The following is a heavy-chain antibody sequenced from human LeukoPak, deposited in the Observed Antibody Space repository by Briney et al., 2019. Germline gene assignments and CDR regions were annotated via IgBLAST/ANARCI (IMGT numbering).Heavy chain of an antibody. V-gene: IGHV3-13*01. CDR3: ARGGSGYHGSGNYADV. D-gene: IGHD3-10*01. CDR1: GSIFSPYD. Sequence: PGGSLRLSCAASGSIFSPYDMHWVRQTTGKGLEWVSGIGTIGDTYYPGSVKGRFTISRDNAKNFLYLQMNSLTVGDTAVYYCARGGSGYHGSGNYADVWGRGTTVTVSS. J-gene: IGHJ6*02. CDR2: IGTIGDT.